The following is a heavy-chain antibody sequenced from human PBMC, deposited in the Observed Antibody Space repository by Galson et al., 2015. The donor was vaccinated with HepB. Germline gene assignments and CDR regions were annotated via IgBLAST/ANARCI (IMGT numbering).Heavy chain of an antibody. V-gene: IGHV1-18*04. CDR3: ARDRLHSLDY. CDR2: IRINSGNT. J-gene: IGHJ4*02. CDR1: GYSFTSNG. Sequence: SVKVSCKASGYSFTSNGISWVRQAPGQGLEWLGWIRINSGNTNYAQRLQGRVTLTRDTSTNTAYMELRRLRSADAAVYYCARDRLHSLDYWGQGTLVTVSS.